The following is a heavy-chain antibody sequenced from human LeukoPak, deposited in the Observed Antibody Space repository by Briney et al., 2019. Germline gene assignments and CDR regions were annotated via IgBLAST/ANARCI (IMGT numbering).Heavy chain of an antibody. CDR2: ISSSGSTI. Sequence: GGSLRLSCAASGFTFSDYYMSWIRQAPGKGLEWLSYISSSGSTIYYADSVKGRFTISRDNAKNSLYLQMNSLRAEDTAVYYCARVPRATYYYYGMDVWGQGTTVTVSS. CDR1: GFTFSDYY. J-gene: IGHJ6*02. V-gene: IGHV3-11*01. CDR3: ARVPRATYYYYGMDV.